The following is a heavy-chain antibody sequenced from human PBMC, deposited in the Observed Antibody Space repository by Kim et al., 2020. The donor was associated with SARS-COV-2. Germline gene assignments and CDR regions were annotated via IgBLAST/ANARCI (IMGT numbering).Heavy chain of an antibody. CDR3: ARGRAMGGDDY. CDR1: GGSFSGYY. D-gene: IGHD3-16*01. V-gene: IGHV4-34*01. J-gene: IGHJ4*02. CDR2: INHSGST. Sequence: SETLSLTCAVYGGSFSGYYWSWIRQPPGKGLEWIGEINHSGSTNYNPSLKSRVTISVDTSKNQFSLKLSSVTAADTAVYYCARGRAMGGDDYWGQGTLVTVSS.